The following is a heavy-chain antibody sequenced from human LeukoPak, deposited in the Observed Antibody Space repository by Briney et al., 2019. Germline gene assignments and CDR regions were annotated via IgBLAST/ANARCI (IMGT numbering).Heavy chain of an antibody. CDR1: GYRFTSYD. Sequence: ASVKVSCKASGYRFTSYDMHWVRQAPGQGLEWMGIINPSGGSTSYAQRFQGRVAMTRDTSTTTVYMEVNSLTSEDTAVYFCARDGPTAAPFDYWGQGTLVTVSS. D-gene: IGHD2-2*01. CDR3: ARDGPTAAPFDY. CDR2: INPSGGST. J-gene: IGHJ4*02. V-gene: IGHV1-46*01.